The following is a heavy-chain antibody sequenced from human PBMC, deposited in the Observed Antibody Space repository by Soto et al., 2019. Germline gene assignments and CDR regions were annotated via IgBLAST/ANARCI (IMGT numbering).Heavy chain of an antibody. D-gene: IGHD2-2*01. CDR1: GGSISSYY. Sequence: SETLSLTCTVSGGSISSYYWSWIRQPPGKGLEWIGYIYYSGSTNYNPSLKSRVTISVDTSKNQFSLKPSSVTAADTAVYYCARNNIVVVPAAIEGGDYYYYYMDVWGKGTTVTVSS. CDR2: IYYSGST. CDR3: ARNNIVVVPAAIEGGDYYYYYMDV. J-gene: IGHJ6*03. V-gene: IGHV4-59*01.